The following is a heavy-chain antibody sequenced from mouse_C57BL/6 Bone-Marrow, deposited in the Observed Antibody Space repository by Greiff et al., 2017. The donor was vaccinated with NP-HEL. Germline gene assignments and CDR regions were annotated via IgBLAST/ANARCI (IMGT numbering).Heavy chain of an antibody. CDR2: SRNKANDYTT. J-gene: IGHJ1*03. CDR3: ARAVYYGNYEWYFDV. D-gene: IGHD2-1*01. CDR1: GFTFSDFY. V-gene: IGHV7-1*01. Sequence: EVQLVESGGGLVQSGRSLRLSCATSGFTFSDFYMEWVRQAPGKGLEWIAASRNKANDYTTEYNASVKGRFIVSRDTSQSIIYLQMNALRAEDTAIYYCARAVYYGNYEWYFDVWGTGTTVTVSS.